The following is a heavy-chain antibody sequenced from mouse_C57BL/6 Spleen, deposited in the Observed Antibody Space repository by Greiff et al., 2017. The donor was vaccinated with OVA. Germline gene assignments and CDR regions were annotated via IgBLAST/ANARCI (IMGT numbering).Heavy chain of an antibody. CDR3: ARALYNYEDY. J-gene: IGHJ2*01. Sequence: EVQLQQSGPELVKPGASVKISCKASGYTFTDYYMNWVKQSHGKSLEWIGDINPNNGGTSYNQKFKGKATLTVDKSSSTAYMEIRSLTSEDSAVYYCARALYNYEDYWGQGTTLTVSS. CDR1: GYTFTDYY. V-gene: IGHV1-26*01. CDR2: INPNNGGT. D-gene: IGHD2-12*01.